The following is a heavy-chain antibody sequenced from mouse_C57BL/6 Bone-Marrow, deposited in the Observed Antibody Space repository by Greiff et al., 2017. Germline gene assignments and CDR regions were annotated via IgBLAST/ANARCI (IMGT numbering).Heavy chain of an antibody. Sequence: QVQLQQPGTELVKPGASVKLSCKASGYTFTSYWMHWVKQRPGHGLEWIGNINPSNGGTNYNEKFKSKATLTVDKSSSTAYMQLSSLTSEDSAVYECARCYYSNYCFDYLCQGTTLTVSS. CDR3: ARCYYSNYCFDY. CDR1: GYTFTSYW. CDR2: INPSNGGT. V-gene: IGHV1-53*01. D-gene: IGHD2-5*01. J-gene: IGHJ2*01.